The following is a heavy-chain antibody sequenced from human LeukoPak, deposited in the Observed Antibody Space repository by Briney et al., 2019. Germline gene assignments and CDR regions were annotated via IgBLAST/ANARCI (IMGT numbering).Heavy chain of an antibody. Sequence: NPSETLSLTCTVSGGSITSSYWSWIRQPPGKGLEWIGSIYYSGSTYYNPSLKSRVTISVDTSKNQFSLKLSSVTAADTAVYYCARLGYSSSSGPDYWGQGTLVTVSS. CDR3: ARLGYSSSSGPDY. D-gene: IGHD6-6*01. J-gene: IGHJ4*02. CDR2: IYYSGST. CDR1: GGSITSSY. V-gene: IGHV4-39*01.